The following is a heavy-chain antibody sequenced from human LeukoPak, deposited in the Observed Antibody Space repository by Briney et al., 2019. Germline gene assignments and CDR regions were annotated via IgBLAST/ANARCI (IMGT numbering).Heavy chain of an antibody. CDR1: GGSISSYY. J-gene: IGHJ3*02. V-gene: IGHV4-59*01. Sequence: SETLSLTCTVSGGSISSYYWSWIRQPPGEGLEWIGYIYYSGSTSYNPSLKSRVTISVDTSKNQFSLKLSSVTAADTAVYYCARDRYYDSSGWGNDAFDIWGQGTMVTVSS. D-gene: IGHD3-22*01. CDR2: IYYSGST. CDR3: ARDRYYDSSGWGNDAFDI.